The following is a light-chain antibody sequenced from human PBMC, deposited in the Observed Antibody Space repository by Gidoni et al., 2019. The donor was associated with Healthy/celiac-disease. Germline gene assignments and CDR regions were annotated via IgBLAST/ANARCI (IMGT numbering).Light chain of an antibody. CDR1: QSVSSSY. V-gene: IGKV3-20*01. CDR3: QQYGSSLFT. CDR2: GAS. Sequence: ELVLTQSPGPLSLSPGERATLSCRASQSVSSSYLAWYQQKPGQAPRLLIYGASSRATGIPDRFSGSGSGTDFTLTISRLEPEDFAVYYCQQYGSSLFTFGGGTKVEIK. J-gene: IGKJ4*01.